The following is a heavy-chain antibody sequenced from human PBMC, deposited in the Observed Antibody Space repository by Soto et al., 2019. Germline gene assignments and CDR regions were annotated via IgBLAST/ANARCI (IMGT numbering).Heavy chain of an antibody. Sequence: TSETLSLTCTVSGGSISSYYWSWIRQPPGKGLERIGYIYYSGSTNYNPSLKSRVTISVDTSKNQFSLKLSSVTAADTAMCYCARDRGYYYDSSGDDAFDIWGQGTMVTVSS. V-gene: IGHV4-59*01. J-gene: IGHJ3*02. D-gene: IGHD3-22*01. CDR3: ARDRGYYYDSSGDDAFDI. CDR2: IYYSGST. CDR1: GGSISSYY.